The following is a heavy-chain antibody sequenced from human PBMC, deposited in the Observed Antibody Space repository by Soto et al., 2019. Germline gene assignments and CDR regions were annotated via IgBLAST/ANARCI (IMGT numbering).Heavy chain of an antibody. CDR2: ISAYNGNT. CDR3: ARDQGTYYDFWSGYYREGDYYYGMDV. CDR1: GYTFTSCG. D-gene: IGHD3-3*01. V-gene: IGHV1-18*04. Sequence: ASVNVSCKSSGYTFTSCGISWVRQAPGQGLECMGGISAYNGNTNYAQKLQGRVTMTTDTSTSTAYMELRSLRSDDTAVYYCARDQGTYYDFWSGYYREGDYYYGMDVWGQGTTVTVSS. J-gene: IGHJ6*02.